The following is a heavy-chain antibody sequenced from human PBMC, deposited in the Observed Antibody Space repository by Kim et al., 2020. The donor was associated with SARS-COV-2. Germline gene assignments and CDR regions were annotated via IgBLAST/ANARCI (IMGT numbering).Heavy chain of an antibody. CDR2: IYYSGST. Sequence: SETLSLTCTVSGGSISSSSYYWGWIRQPPGKGLEWIGSIYYSGSTYYNPSLKSRVTISVDTSKNQFSLKLSSVTAADTAVYYCARDVVVVAATRDWFDPWGQGTLVTVSS. CDR3: ARDVVVVAATRDWFDP. D-gene: IGHD2-15*01. J-gene: IGHJ5*02. V-gene: IGHV4-39*07. CDR1: GGSISSSSYY.